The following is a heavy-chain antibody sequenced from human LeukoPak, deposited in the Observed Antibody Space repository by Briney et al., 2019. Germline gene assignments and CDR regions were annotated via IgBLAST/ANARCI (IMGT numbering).Heavy chain of an antibody. CDR1: GFTFSTYR. V-gene: IGHV3-21*01. Sequence: KPGGSLRLSCAASGFTFSTYRMNWVRQAPGKGLEWVSSISISSSYIDYADSVKGRSTISRDNAENSLYLQMNSLSAEDTAVYYCVRGYYDSSGYSPPFDYWGQGTLVTVSS. CDR2: ISISSSYI. CDR3: VRGYYDSSGYSPPFDY. J-gene: IGHJ4*02. D-gene: IGHD3-22*01.